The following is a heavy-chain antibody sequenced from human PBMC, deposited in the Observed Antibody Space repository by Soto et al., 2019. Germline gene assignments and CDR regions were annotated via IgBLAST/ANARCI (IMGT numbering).Heavy chain of an antibody. CDR1: GGSVTSSSYY. D-gene: IGHD3-9*01. J-gene: IGHJ4*02. CDR3: TRARYFDWLPSIPGLDY. Sequence: QLQLQESGPGLVKPSETLSLTCTVSGGSVTSSSYYWGWIRQPPGKGPEWIGSIYYDGTTYYNPSLKTRVTMSVDTSKSQFSLKVTSVTAADTAVYFCTRARYFDWLPSIPGLDYWGPGTLVTVSS. V-gene: IGHV4-39*01. CDR2: IYYDGTT.